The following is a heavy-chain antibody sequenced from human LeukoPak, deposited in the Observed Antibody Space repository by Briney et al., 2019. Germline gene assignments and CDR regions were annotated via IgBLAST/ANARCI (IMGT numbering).Heavy chain of an antibody. CDR3: ARGVVSYDILTGYYTYYFDY. Sequence: ASVKVSCKASGYTFTSYGISWVRQAPGQGLEWMGWISAYNGNINYAQKLQGRVTMTTDTSTSTAYMELRSLRSDDTAVYYCARGVVSYDILTGYYTYYFDYWGQGTLVTVSS. V-gene: IGHV1-18*01. D-gene: IGHD3-9*01. J-gene: IGHJ4*02. CDR1: GYTFTSYG. CDR2: ISAYNGNI.